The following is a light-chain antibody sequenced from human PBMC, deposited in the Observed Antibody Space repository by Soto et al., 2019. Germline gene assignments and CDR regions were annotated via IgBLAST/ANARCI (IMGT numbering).Light chain of an antibody. Sequence: IQMTQSPSTLSSPVGDRVTLTCQASQTISTLLAWFQHKPGKAPNLLIYDASNLESGVPSRFSGSGSGTEFTLTISSLQSDDSATYFCQQYSHLVTFGQGTKLEIK. CDR1: QTISTL. CDR2: DAS. CDR3: QQYSHLVT. V-gene: IGKV1-5*01. J-gene: IGKJ2*01.